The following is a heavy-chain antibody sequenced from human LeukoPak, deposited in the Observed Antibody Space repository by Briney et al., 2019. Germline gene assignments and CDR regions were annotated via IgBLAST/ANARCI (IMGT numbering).Heavy chain of an antibody. CDR2: ITSTSITI. Sequence: PGGSLRLSCAASGFAFSTYSMTWVRQAPGKGLEWISYITSTSITIYYPDSVKGRFTISRDNAKNLLFLQMNSLRAEGTAVYYCARVAAVGTHNWFDPWGQGTLVTVSS. CDR3: ARVAAVGTHNWFDP. J-gene: IGHJ5*02. V-gene: IGHV3-48*01. CDR1: GFAFSTYS. D-gene: IGHD6-13*01.